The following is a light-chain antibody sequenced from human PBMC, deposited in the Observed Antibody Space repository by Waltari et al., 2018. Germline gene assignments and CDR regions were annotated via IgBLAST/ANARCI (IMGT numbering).Light chain of an antibody. J-gene: IGKJ1*01. CDR2: GAS. CDR1: QSVSRS. Sequence: IVLTQAPGTLSLSPGERATLSCRASQSVSRSLAWYQQKPGQAPRLLIYGASSRATGIPDRFSGSGSGTDFSLTITRLEPEDFAVYYCQQYVTLPATFGQGTKVEVK. V-gene: IGKV3-20*01. CDR3: QQYVTLPAT.